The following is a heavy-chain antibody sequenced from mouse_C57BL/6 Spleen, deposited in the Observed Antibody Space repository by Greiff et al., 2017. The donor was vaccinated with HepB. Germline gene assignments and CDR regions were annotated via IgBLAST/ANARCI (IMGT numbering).Heavy chain of an antibody. Sequence: QVQLQQPGAKLVRPGSSVKLSCKASGYTFTSYWMDWVKQRPGQGLEWIGNIYPSDSETHYNQKFKDKATLTVDKSSSTAYMQLSSLTSEDSAVYYCARDVQYYGSWYFDVWGTGTTVTVSS. CDR3: ARDVQYYGSWYFDV. V-gene: IGHV1-61*01. J-gene: IGHJ1*03. CDR2: IYPSDSET. CDR1: GYTFTSYW. D-gene: IGHD1-2*01.